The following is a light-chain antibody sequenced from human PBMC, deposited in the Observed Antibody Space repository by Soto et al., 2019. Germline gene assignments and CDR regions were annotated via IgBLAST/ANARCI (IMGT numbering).Light chain of an antibody. CDR3: QQYGSSSWT. CDR1: QSVSSSY. V-gene: IGKV3-20*01. CDR2: GAS. J-gene: IGKJ1*01. Sequence: EIALTQSPGTLSLSPGERATLSCRASQSVSSSYFAWYQQRFGQAPGLLIYGASSRATGIPDRFSGSGSGTDFTLTISRLEPEDFAVYYCQQYGSSSWTFGQGTKV.